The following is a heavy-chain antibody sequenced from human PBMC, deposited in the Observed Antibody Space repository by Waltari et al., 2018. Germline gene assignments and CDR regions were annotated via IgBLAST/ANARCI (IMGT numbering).Heavy chain of an antibody. Sequence: QVQLQESGPGLVKPSETLSLTCTVSGGSISSYYWSWIRQPPGKGLEWLGYIYYSGSTNYNPSLKSRVTISVDTSKNQFSLKLSSVTAADTAVYYCARVTKAYCGGDCYSYDYYYGMDVWGQGTTVTVSS. CDR2: IYYSGST. CDR1: GGSISSYY. J-gene: IGHJ6*02. D-gene: IGHD2-21*02. V-gene: IGHV4-59*01. CDR3: ARVTKAYCGGDCYSYDYYYGMDV.